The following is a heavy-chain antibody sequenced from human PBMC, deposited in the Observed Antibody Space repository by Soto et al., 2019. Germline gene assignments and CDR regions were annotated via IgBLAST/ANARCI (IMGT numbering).Heavy chain of an antibody. CDR3: ARERARGIAAAGIDY. J-gene: IGHJ4*02. CDR2: LNNYGNT. V-gene: IGHV4-4*07. CDR1: GGSISSYR. D-gene: IGHD6-13*01. Sequence: SGTLSITCTVSGGSISSYRWSWIRQPAGKGLEWIGRLNNYGNTHYNPSLKSRVTVSVDTSKNQFSLKLSSVTAADTAVYYCARERARGIAAAGIDYWGQGTLVTVSS.